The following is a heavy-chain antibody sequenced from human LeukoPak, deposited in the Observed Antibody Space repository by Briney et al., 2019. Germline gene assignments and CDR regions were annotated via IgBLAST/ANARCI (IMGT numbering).Heavy chain of an antibody. CDR1: GVSVSSGSYY. CDR3: ASGNVLRYFDWSTSYYYYGMDV. CDR2: IYYSGST. J-gene: IGHJ6*02. V-gene: IGHV4-61*01. Sequence: SETLSLTCTVSGVSVSSGSYYWSWIRQPPGKGLEWIGYIYYSGSTNYNPSLKSRVTISVDTSKNQFSLKLSSVTAADTAVYYCASGNVLRYFDWSTSYYYYGMDVWGQGTTVTVSS. D-gene: IGHD3-9*01.